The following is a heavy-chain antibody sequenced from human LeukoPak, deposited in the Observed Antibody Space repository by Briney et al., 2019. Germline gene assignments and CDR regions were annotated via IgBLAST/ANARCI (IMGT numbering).Heavy chain of an antibody. Sequence: SETLSLTCTVSGGSISSNAYYWAWIRQPPGKGLEWIGSIYSSVSTYYNPSLKSRVTISVDTSKNQFPLRLSSVTAADTALYYCAYSGSYGHLGYWGQGIPVTVSS. CDR2: IYSSVST. CDR3: AYSGSYGHLGY. D-gene: IGHD1-26*01. J-gene: IGHJ4*02. V-gene: IGHV4-39*01. CDR1: GGSISSNAYY.